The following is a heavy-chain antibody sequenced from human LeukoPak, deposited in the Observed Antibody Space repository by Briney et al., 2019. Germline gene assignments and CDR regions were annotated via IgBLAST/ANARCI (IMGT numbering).Heavy chain of an antibody. Sequence: SETLSLTCAVSGGSISSGGYSWSWIRQPPGKGLEWIGYIYHSGSTYYNPSLKSRVTISVNRSKNQFSLKLSSVTAAGTAVYYCARGRVRAFDIWGQGTMVTVSS. J-gene: IGHJ3*02. CDR2: IYHSGST. CDR3: ARGRVRAFDI. D-gene: IGHD4-11*01. V-gene: IGHV4-30-2*01. CDR1: GGSISSGGYS.